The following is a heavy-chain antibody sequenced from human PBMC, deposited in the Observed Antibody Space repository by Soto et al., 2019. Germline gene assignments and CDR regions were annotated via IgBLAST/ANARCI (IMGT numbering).Heavy chain of an antibody. V-gene: IGHV1-3*01. Sequence: ASVKVSCKASGYTFTNYAMHWVRQAPGQRLEWMGWINAGNGYTKYSQKFQGRVTITRDTSASTAYMELSSLRSEDTAVYYCAREVLMVYATSTVGFDPWGQGTLVTVSS. D-gene: IGHD2-8*01. CDR3: AREVLMVYATSTVGFDP. CDR1: GYTFTNYA. CDR2: INAGNGYT. J-gene: IGHJ5*02.